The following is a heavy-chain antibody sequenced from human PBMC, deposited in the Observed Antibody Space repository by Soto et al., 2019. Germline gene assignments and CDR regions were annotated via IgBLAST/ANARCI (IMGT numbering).Heavy chain of an antibody. Sequence: TLSLTCTVSGGSIRNYYWSWIRQSPGRGLEWIGYIYDSGTTNYNPSLKSRVAISLDTSKNQFSLKLSSVTAADTAVYYCARQGRALGYCSSTSCRHNWFDFPGQGILVTVS. D-gene: IGHD2-2*01. CDR2: IYDSGTT. J-gene: IGHJ5*01. CDR1: GGSIRNYY. V-gene: IGHV4-59*08. CDR3: ARQGRALGYCSSTSCRHNWFDF.